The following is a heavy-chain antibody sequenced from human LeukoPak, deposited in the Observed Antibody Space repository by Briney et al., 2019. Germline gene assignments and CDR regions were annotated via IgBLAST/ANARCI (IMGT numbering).Heavy chain of an antibody. D-gene: IGHD3-10*01. CDR2: ISYDGINK. V-gene: IGHV3-30*18. CDR3: AKTRLNFYGSARTRWHQLGV. J-gene: IGHJ6*02. Sequence: QTGGSLRLSCAASGFPFSTYGMHWLRQTPGKGLEWVAVISYDGINKYYADSVKGRFTISRDNSKNTLYLQMDGLRIEDTAVFYCAKTRLNFYGSARTRWHQLGVWGQGTTVIVSS. CDR1: GFPFSTYG.